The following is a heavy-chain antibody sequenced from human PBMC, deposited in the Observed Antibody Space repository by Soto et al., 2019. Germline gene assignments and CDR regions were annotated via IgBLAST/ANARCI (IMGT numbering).Heavy chain of an antibody. CDR3: ARGYGSSPNMELRFGMDV. Sequence: QVYLVQSGAEVRRPGASVKVSCTAFGYILTGYSLHWVRQAPGQGLXWMGWIDPNSGATNSAEKFHGRVSMTRDTSISAAYLELSSLRSDDTAVYYCARGYGSSPNMELRFGMDVWGQGTTISVSS. V-gene: IGHV1-2*02. CDR1: GYILTGYS. J-gene: IGHJ6*02. CDR2: IDPNSGAT. D-gene: IGHD5-18*01.